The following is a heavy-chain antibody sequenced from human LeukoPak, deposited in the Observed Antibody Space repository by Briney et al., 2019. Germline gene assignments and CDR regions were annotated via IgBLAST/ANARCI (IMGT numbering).Heavy chain of an antibody. CDR3: ARVRYDILTGYYRDYFDY. D-gene: IGHD3-9*01. V-gene: IGHV1-2*02. CDR1: GYTFTGYY. Sequence: ASVKVSCKASGYTFTGYYMHWVRQAPGQGLEWMGWINPNSGGTNYAQKFQGRVTMTRDTSISTAYMELSGLRSDDTAVYYCARVRYDILTGYYRDYFDYWGQGTLVTVSS. J-gene: IGHJ4*02. CDR2: INPNSGGT.